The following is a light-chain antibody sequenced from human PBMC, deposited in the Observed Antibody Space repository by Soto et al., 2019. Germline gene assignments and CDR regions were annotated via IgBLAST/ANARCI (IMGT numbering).Light chain of an antibody. CDR1: SGHRNYA. V-gene: IGLV4-69*02. CDR2: LNNDGSH. CDR3: QTWASGTRV. J-gene: IGLJ3*02. Sequence: QSVLTQPPSASASLGASVELTCTLSSGHRNYAIAWHQQQPQQGPRFLMKLNNDGSHNKGDGIPDRFSGSSSGPVRYLTISSLQSEDEADYYCQTWASGTRVFGGGTQLT.